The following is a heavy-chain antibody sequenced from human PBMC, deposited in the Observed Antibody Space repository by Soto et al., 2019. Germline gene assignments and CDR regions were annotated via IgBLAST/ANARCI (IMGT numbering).Heavy chain of an antibody. CDR2: IIPILGIA. Sequence: QVQLVQSGAEVKKPGSSVKVSCKASGGTFSSYTISWVRQAPGQGLEWMGRIIPILGIANYAQKFQGRVTITSNKSTSTAYMELSSLRSEDTAVYYCARAEGAVTGYFEYWGQATLVTVSS. CDR1: GGTFSSYT. J-gene: IGHJ4*02. CDR3: ARAEGAVTGYFEY. D-gene: IGHD2-21*02. V-gene: IGHV1-69*02.